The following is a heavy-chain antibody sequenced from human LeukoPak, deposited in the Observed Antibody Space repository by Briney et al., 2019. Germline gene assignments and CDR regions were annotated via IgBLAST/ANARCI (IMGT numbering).Heavy chain of an antibody. CDR1: GYTFTGYY. CDR3: AREGGYDFWSTNWFDP. D-gene: IGHD3-3*01. Sequence: ASVKVSCKASGYTFTGYYMHWVRQAPGQGLEWMGWINPNSGGTNYAQKFQGRVTMTRDTSISTAYMELSRLRSDDTAVYYCAREGGYDFWSTNWFDPWGQGTLVTVSS. CDR2: INPNSGGT. J-gene: IGHJ5*02. V-gene: IGHV1-2*02.